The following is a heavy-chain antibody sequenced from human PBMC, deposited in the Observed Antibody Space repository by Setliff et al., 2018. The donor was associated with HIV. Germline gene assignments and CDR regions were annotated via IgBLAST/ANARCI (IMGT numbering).Heavy chain of an antibody. CDR1: GVSFSGRT. V-gene: IGHV3-21*01. Sequence: GESLRLSCEGSGVSFSGRTLSWVRQAPGKGLEWVSSVSSTSTYRYYADSVQGRFTISRDNAKNSLYLQMDNLRAEDSGVYYCARDLNGGDFDYWGQGTQVTVSS. D-gene: IGHD2-21*01. J-gene: IGHJ4*02. CDR3: ARDLNGGDFDY. CDR2: VSSTSTYR.